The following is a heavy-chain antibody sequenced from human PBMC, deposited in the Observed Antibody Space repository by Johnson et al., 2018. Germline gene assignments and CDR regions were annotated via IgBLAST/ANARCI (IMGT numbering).Heavy chain of an antibody. D-gene: IGHD3-10*01. CDR1: GFSFRNHV. J-gene: IGHJ1*01. CDR2: TSNDEGIK. V-gene: IGHV3-30*03. CDR3: ATGAISGVIYREFFQH. Sequence: QVQLQESGGGVVQPGGSLRLSCSASGFSFRNHVMHWVRQAPGKGLEWVAVTSNDEGIKYYVDSVKGRFTITRDNSKGTLYLQMNSLRAEDTAVYYCATGAISGVIYREFFQHWGQGTLVTVSS.